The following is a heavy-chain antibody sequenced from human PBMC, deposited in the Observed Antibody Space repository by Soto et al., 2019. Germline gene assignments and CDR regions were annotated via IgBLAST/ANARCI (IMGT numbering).Heavy chain of an antibody. Sequence: QVQLQESGPGLVKPSETLSLTCTVSGGSFTRYYWSWIRQPPGSGLEWIGYIHSSGSTNYSPSLKSRLTISLDTSKNQFSLKLSSVTAADTAVYYCARSERPYYYYGMDVWGQGTTVTVSS. V-gene: IGHV4-59*01. CDR1: GGSFTRYY. CDR2: IHSSGST. CDR3: ARSERPYYYYGMDV. J-gene: IGHJ6*02.